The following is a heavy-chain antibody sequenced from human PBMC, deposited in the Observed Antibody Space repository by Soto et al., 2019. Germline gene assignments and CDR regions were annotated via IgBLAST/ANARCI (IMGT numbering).Heavy chain of an antibody. Sequence: ASVKVSCKTSGYTFTNYYIHWVRQAPGQGLEWMGIVNPSSGSTSYPQKFQGRVTMTRDTSTSTAYMDLSSLKSEDTAVYYCAKGSSGSYLNWFGPWGQGTLVTVYS. CDR1: GYTFTNYY. J-gene: IGHJ5*02. CDR3: AKGSSGSYLNWFGP. V-gene: IGHV1-46*01. D-gene: IGHD1-26*01. CDR2: VNPSSGST.